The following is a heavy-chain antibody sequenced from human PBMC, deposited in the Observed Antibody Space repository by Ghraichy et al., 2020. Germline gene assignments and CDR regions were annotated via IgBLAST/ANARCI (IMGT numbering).Heavy chain of an antibody. CDR3: ARGKWEDYSNYVGYFDY. D-gene: IGHD4-11*01. J-gene: IGHJ4*02. CDR1: DGSISGYF. CDR2: IYDSGSA. V-gene: IGHV4-59*01. Sequence: SETLSLTCTVTDGSISGYFWTYIRQPPGKGLEWIGYIYDSGSANYNPSLRSRVTISVDTSKKQFSLKLSSVTAADTAIYYCARGKWEDYSNYVGYFDYWGQGALIPVSP.